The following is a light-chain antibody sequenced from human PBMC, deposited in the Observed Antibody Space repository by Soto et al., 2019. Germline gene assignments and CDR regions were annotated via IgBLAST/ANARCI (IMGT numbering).Light chain of an antibody. CDR3: QHRSNWPLMYT. J-gene: IGKJ2*01. V-gene: IGKV3-15*01. CDR1: QNVRRN. CDR2: GAI. Sequence: EIVMTQSPATLSVSPEERVTLSCRASQNVRRNLAWYQQKPGQAPSLLIFGAITRATGIPARFSGSGSGTEFTLTISSLQSEDSAIYYCQHRSNWPLMYTFGQGTKLEIK.